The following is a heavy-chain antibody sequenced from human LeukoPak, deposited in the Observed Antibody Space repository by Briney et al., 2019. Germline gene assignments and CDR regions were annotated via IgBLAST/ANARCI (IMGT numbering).Heavy chain of an antibody. J-gene: IGHJ4*02. D-gene: IGHD6-6*01. CDR3: ARDKRDSSSFDY. Sequence: SETLSLTCTVSGGSISSYYWSWIRQPPGKGLEWIGYIYYTGSTNYNPSLKSRVTISVDTSKNQFSLRLSSVTAADTAIYYCARDKRDSSSFDYWGQGTLVTVSS. CDR2: IYYTGST. V-gene: IGHV4-59*01. CDR1: GGSISSYY.